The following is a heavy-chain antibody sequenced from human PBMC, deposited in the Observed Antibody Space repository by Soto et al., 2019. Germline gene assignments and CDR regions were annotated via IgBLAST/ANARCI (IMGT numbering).Heavy chain of an antibody. CDR1: GFTFDDYA. CDR2: ISWNSGNM. D-gene: IGHD6-19*01. CDR3: AKDRGRSGWITVTIDC. V-gene: IGHV3-9*01. Sequence: EVQLVESGGGLVQPGRSLRLSCAASGFTFDDYAIHWVRQAPGKGLEWVSGISWNSGNMDYADSVKGRFTISRENAKTSLYLQMSSLRAEDTALYYCAKDRGRSGWITVTIDCWGQGTLVTVSS. J-gene: IGHJ4*02.